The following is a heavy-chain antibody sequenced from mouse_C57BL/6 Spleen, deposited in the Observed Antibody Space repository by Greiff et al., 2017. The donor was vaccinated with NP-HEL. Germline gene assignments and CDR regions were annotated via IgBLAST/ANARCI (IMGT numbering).Heavy chain of an antibody. CDR1: GYTFTDYN. CDR2: INPNNGGT. J-gene: IGHJ4*01. D-gene: IGHD2-1*01. CDR3: TRPLYGKRGMGY. V-gene: IGHV1-18*01. Sequence: EVQLQQSGPELVKPGASVKIPCKASGYTFTDYNMDWVKQSHGKSLEWIGDINPNNGGTIYNQKFKGKATLTVDKSSSTAYMELRSLTSEDTAVYYCTRPLYGKRGMGYWGQGTSVTVSS.